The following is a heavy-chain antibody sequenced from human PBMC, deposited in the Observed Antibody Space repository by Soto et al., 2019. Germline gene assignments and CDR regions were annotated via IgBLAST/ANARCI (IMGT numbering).Heavy chain of an antibody. CDR2: ISSSSSYI. CDR3: ARDVFGMATIPFDY. CDR1: GFAFSSFS. V-gene: IGHV3-21*01. D-gene: IGHD5-12*01. Sequence: GGSLRLSCAASGFAFSSFSMSWVRQAPGEGLEWVSSISSSSSYIYYADSVKGRFTISRDNAKNSLYLQMNSLRAEDTAVYYCARDVFGMATIPFDYWGQGTLVTVS. J-gene: IGHJ4*02.